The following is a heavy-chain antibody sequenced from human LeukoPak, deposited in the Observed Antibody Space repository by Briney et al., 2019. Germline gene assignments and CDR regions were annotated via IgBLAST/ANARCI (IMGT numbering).Heavy chain of an antibody. V-gene: IGHV1-18*01. CDR1: GYTFTSYG. J-gene: IGHJ6*03. CDR3: ARDRDDSVYDFWSGHYKYYYYMDV. CDR2: ISAYNGNT. Sequence: ASAKVSCXASGYTFTSYGINWVRQAPGQGLEWMGWISAYNGNTNYAEKLQGRVSMTTDTSTSTAYMELRSLRSDDTAVYYCARDRDDSVYDFWSGHYKYYYYMDVWGKGTTVTVTS. D-gene: IGHD3-3*01.